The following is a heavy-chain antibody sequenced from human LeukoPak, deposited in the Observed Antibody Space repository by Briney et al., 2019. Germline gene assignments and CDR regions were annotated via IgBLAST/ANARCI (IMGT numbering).Heavy chain of an antibody. CDR1: GYSFTSYW. J-gene: IGHJ6*02. D-gene: IGHD5-18*01. CDR3: ARRGYSYGSLYYYYGMVV. Sequence: GESLKISCKGSGYSFTSYWIGWVRQMPGKGLEWMGIIYPGDSDTRYSPSFQGQVTISADKSISTAYLQWSSLKASDTAMYYCARRGYSYGSLYYYYGMVVWGQGTTVTVSS. CDR2: IYPGDSDT. V-gene: IGHV5-51*01.